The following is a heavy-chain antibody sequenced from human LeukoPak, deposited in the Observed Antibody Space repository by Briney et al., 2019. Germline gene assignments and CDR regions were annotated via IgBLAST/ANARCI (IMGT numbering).Heavy chain of an antibody. CDR1: GGSISSSSYY. CDR2: IYYSGST. J-gene: IGHJ5*02. D-gene: IGHD1-26*01. CDR3: AREGGGVGATNWFDP. V-gene: IGHV4-39*07. Sequence: SETLSLTCTVSGGSISSSSYYWGWIRQPPGKGLEWIGSIYYSGSTYYNPSLKSRVTISVATSKNQFSLKLSSVTAADTAVYYCAREGGGVGATNWFDPWGQGTLVTVSS.